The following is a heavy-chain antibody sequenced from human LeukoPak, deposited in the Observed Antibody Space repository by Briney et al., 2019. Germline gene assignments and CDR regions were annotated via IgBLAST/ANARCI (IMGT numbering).Heavy chain of an antibody. Sequence: ASVRVSCTASGGTFSSYAMSWVQQAPGQGLEWMGGIIPIFGTANYAQKFQGRVTITADESTSTAYMEMSSLRSEDTAVYYCARSSSSWSYYYYMDVWGKGTTVTVSS. V-gene: IGHV1-69*13. D-gene: IGHD6-13*01. CDR1: GGTFSSYA. CDR2: IIPIFGTA. J-gene: IGHJ6*03. CDR3: ARSSSSWSYYYYMDV.